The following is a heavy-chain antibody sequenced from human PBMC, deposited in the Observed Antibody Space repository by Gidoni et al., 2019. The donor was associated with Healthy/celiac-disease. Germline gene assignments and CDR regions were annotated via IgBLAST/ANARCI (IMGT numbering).Heavy chain of an antibody. CDR2: INHSGST. Sequence: QVQLQQWGAGLLTPSETLSLTCAVYGGSFSGYYWSWIRQPPGKGLEWIGEINHSGSTNYNPSLKSRVTISVETSKNKFSLKLSSVTAADTAVYYCARGRNWGSRGFGYWGQGTLVTVSS. V-gene: IGHV4-34*01. D-gene: IGHD7-27*01. CDR1: GGSFSGYY. CDR3: ARGRNWGSRGFGY. J-gene: IGHJ4*02.